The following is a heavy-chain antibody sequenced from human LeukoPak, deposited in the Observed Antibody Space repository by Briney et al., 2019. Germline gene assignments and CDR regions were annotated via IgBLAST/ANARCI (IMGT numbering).Heavy chain of an antibody. CDR2: INTNTGNP. V-gene: IGHV7-4-1*02. Sequence: GASVKVSCKASGYTFTSYAMNWVRQAPGQGLERMGWINTNTGNPTYAQGFTGRFVFSLDTSVSTAYLQISSLKAEDTAVYYCARGYSGYEYDYFDYWGQGTLVTVSS. J-gene: IGHJ4*02. D-gene: IGHD5-12*01. CDR1: GYTFTSYA. CDR3: ARGYSGYEYDYFDY.